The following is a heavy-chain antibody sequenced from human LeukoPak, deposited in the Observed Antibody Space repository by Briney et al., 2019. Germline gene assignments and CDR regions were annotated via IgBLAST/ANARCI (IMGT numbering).Heavy chain of an antibody. J-gene: IGHJ4*02. CDR3: ARDSDYYDSSGRTNYFDY. Sequence: GGSLRLSCAASGFTFSSYSMNWVRQAPGKGLEWVSSISSSSSYIYCADSVKGRFTISRDNAKNSLYLQMNSLRAEDTAVYYCARDSDYYDSSGRTNYFDYWGQGTLVTVSS. CDR1: GFTFSSYS. V-gene: IGHV3-21*01. D-gene: IGHD3-22*01. CDR2: ISSSSSYI.